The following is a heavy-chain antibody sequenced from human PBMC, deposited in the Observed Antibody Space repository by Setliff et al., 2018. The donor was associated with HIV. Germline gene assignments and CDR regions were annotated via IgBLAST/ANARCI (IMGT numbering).Heavy chain of an antibody. CDR3: ARHRDPPGTSWIYYYYYMDL. J-gene: IGHJ6*03. V-gene: IGHV4-38-2*01. D-gene: IGHD6-13*01. CDR2: IYQSGST. Sequence: PSETLSLTCAVSGYSITGGYFWGWIRQPPGKGLEWIGSIYQSGSTSYNPSLSSRLTISVDTSKNQVSLRLSSVTAADTGVYYCARHRDPPGTSWIYYYYYMDLWGEGTTVTVSS. CDR1: GYSITGGYF.